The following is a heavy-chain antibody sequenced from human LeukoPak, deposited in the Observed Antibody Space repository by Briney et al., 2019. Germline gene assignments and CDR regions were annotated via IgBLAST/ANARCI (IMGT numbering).Heavy chain of an antibody. CDR1: GNYW. CDR2: INSDGSWT. Sequence: GGSLRLSCAASGNYWMHWVRQAPGKGLVWVSHINSDGSWTGYADSVKGRFTISKDNAKNTVYLLMNNLRAEDTAVYYCVSFYETNWGRGTLVTVSS. D-gene: IGHD2-2*01. V-gene: IGHV3-74*01. J-gene: IGHJ4*02. CDR3: VSFYETN.